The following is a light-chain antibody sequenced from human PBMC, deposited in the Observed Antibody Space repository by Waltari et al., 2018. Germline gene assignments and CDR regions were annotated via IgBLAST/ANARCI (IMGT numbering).Light chain of an antibody. CDR2: WAS. J-gene: IGKJ2*01. CDR3: QQYYSTPHT. V-gene: IGKV4-1*01. CDR1: QSVLYSSNNKNY. Sequence: DIVMTQSPDSLTVSRGERAAINSKSSQSVLYSSNNKNYLAWFQQKPGQPPKLLIYWASTRESGVPDRFSGSGSGTDFTLTISSLQAEDVAVYYCQQYYSTPHTFGQGTKLEIK.